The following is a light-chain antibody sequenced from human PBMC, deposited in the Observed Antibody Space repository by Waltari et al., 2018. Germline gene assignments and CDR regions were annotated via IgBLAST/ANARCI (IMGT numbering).Light chain of an antibody. V-gene: IGKV4-1*01. J-gene: IGKJ2*02. CDR1: RSVLSSTNRNNY. Sequence: DIVLTQSPDSLALSLGERATLSCRSSRSVLSSTNRNNYLAWYQQRPGQPPKLLFYWASTRVSGVPDRFDGSGSGTDFTLTISSLQAEDLAVYYCQQYYTTPCTFGQGTRLEIK. CDR2: WAS. CDR3: QQYYTTPCT.